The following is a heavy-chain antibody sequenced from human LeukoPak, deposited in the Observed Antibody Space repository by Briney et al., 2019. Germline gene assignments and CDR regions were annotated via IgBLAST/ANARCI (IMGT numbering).Heavy chain of an antibody. CDR1: GYIFTSYG. CDR3: ARDSHGRVRGVMVY. J-gene: IGHJ4*02. CDR2: ISAYKGNT. Sequence: ASVKVSCKASGYIFTSYGISRVRQAPGQGLGWMGWISAYKGNTNYVQQLQRRVSKTTDTSTSTAYMGLRSLRSDDAAVYSCARDSHGRVRGVMVYWGQGTLVTVSS. V-gene: IGHV1-18*01. D-gene: IGHD3-10*01.